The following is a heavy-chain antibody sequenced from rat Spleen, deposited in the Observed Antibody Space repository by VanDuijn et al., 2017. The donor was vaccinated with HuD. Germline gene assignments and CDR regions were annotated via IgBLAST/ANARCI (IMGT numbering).Heavy chain of an antibody. CDR3: TRSPYNNYVMDA. V-gene: IGHV2-63*01. J-gene: IGHJ4*01. CDR1: GLSLTSNS. D-gene: IGHD1-10*01. Sequence: QVQLKESGPGLVQPSQTLSLTCTVSGLSLTSNSVSWIRQPPGKGLEWMGRMRYDGDTYYNSALKSRLSISRDTSKNQVVLKMNSLQTDDTAIYYCTRSPYNNYVMDAWGQGASVTVSS. CDR2: MRYDGDT.